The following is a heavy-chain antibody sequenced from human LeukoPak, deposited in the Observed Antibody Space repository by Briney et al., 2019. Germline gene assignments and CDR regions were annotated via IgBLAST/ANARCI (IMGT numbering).Heavy chain of an antibody. J-gene: IGHJ5*02. CDR2: ISAYNGNT. V-gene: IGHV1-18*01. CDR1: GYTFTTYG. Sequence: ASVKVSCKASGYTFTTYGISWVRQAPGQGLEWIGWISAYNGNTNYAQKFQGRVTLTTATSTTTAYMEVRGLRSDDTAVYYCARDGVPAVVSCPGRFDPWGQGTLVTVSS. CDR3: ARDGVPAVVSCPGRFDP. D-gene: IGHD2-2*01.